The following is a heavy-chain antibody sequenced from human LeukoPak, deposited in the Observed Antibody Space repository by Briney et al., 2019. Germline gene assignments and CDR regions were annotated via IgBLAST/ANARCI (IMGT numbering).Heavy chain of an antibody. CDR3: ARDHPNHGSHYYAMDV. Sequence: PGRSLRLSCAASGFTFSTYAMHWVRQAPGKGLEWVVVTSYDGSTKYYADSVKGRFTISRDNSKNTVYLQMNSLRAADSGVYYCARDHPNHGSHYYAMDVWGPGTTVTVSS. CDR2: TSYDGSTK. J-gene: IGHJ6*02. D-gene: IGHD1-14*01. CDR1: GFTFSTYA. V-gene: IGHV3-30-3*01.